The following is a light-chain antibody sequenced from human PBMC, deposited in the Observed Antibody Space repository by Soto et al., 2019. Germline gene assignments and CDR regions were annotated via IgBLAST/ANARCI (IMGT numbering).Light chain of an antibody. J-gene: IGLJ2*01. CDR1: STDVGMYDY. CDR2: DVS. Sequence: QSVLTQPRSVSGSPGQAVTISCTGTSTDVGMYDYVSWYQQHPGKSPKLMIYDVSKRPSGVPDRFSGSKSGNTASLTISGRQAEDEADYYCCSYAGYPVFFGGRTQLTVL. V-gene: IGLV2-11*02. CDR3: CSYAGYPVF.